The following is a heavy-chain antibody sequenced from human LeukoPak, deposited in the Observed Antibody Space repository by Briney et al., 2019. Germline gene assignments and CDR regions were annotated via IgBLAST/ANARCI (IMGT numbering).Heavy chain of an antibody. J-gene: IGHJ5*02. CDR2: ISSSGSTI. V-gene: IGHV3-11*01. CDR3: ARAGPSGYYYDSSGYYRWFDP. CDR1: GFTFSDYY. Sequence: GGSLRLSCAASGFTFSDYYMSWIRQAPGKGLEWASYISSSGSTIYYADSVKGRFTISRDNAKNSLYLQMNSLRAEDTAVYYCARAGPSGYYYDSSGYYRWFDPWGQGTLVTVSS. D-gene: IGHD3-22*01.